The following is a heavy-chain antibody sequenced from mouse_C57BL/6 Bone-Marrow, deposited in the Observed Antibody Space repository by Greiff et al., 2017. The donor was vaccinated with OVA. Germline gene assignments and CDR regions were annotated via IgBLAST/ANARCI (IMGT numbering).Heavy chain of an antibody. V-gene: IGHV14-3*01. CDR1: GFTIKNTY. D-gene: IGHD1-1*01. CDR2: IDPANGNT. Sequence: VQLQQSVAELVRPGASVKLSCTASGFTIKNTYMHWVKQRPEQGLEWIGRIDPANGNTKYAPKFQGKATMTADTSSNTAYMQLSSLTSENTAIYDGAYCDGSRYDWYFDVWGTGTSVTVSS. CDR3: AYCDGSRYDWYFDV. J-gene: IGHJ1*03.